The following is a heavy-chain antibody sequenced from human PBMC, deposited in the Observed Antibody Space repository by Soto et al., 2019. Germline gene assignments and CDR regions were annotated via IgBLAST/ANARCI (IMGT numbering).Heavy chain of an antibody. CDR1: GGTFRSSA. D-gene: IGHD4-4*01. J-gene: IGHJ6*02. V-gene: IGHV1-69*12. Sequence: QVQLVQSGAEVKKPGASVKLSCKASGGTFRSSAISWVRQAPGQGLEWMGGIIPIFPTPDYAQTFQERVTFTADESASTAFMELSSLTSDDTAVYYCARDRDRLQLGGNYYYMMDVWGQGTTVTVSS. CDR3: ARDRDRLQLGGNYYYMMDV. CDR2: IIPIFPTP.